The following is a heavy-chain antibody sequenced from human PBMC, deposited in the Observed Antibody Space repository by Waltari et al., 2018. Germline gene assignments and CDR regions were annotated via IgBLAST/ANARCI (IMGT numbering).Heavy chain of an antibody. CDR1: GGTFSSYA. D-gene: IGHD3-10*01. CDR2: IHPIFGTA. J-gene: IGHJ3*02. V-gene: IGHV1-69*12. CDR3: ARARITMVRDACDI. Sequence: QVQLVQSGAEVKKPGSSVKFSCKAYGGTFSSYAISWVRQAPGQGLEWMGRIHPIFGTANSAQKVPGRITITADGSTSTAYMEWSSLRSEDTSLYYCARARITMVRDACDIWGQGTMVTVAS.